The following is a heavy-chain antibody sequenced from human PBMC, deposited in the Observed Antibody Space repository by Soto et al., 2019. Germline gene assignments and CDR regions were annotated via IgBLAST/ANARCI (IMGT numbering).Heavy chain of an antibody. CDR3: APSRGGNYLYYYYGMDV. CDR1: GGSISSSSYY. Sequence: LETLSLTCTVSGGSISSSSYYWGWIRQPPGKGLEWIGSIYYSGSTYYNPSLKSRVTISVDTSKNQFSLKLSSVTAADTAVYYCAPSRGGNYLYYYYGMDVWGQGTTVTVSS. V-gene: IGHV4-39*01. D-gene: IGHD1-7*01. CDR2: IYYSGST. J-gene: IGHJ6*02.